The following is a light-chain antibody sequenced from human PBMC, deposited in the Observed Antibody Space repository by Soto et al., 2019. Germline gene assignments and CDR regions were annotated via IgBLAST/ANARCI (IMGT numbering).Light chain of an antibody. CDR2: GAS. CDR1: QSVSSSY. Sequence: EIVLTQSPGTLSLSPGERATLSCRASQSVSSSYLAWYQQKPGQAPRLLIYGASSRATFIPDRLSGSGYGTDFTLTITKLEPEEFALYSCEHYGSSPTFGRGTKVEVK. J-gene: IGKJ1*01. V-gene: IGKV3-20*01. CDR3: EHYGSSPT.